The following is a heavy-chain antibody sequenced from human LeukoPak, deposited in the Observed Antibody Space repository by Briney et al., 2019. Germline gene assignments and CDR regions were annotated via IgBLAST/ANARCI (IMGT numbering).Heavy chain of an antibody. V-gene: IGHV3-48*03. CDR2: ITNSGSNI. D-gene: IGHD4-17*01. Sequence: GGSLRLSCAASGFTFSSYEMNWVRQAPGKGLEWVSYITNSGSNIYQADSVKGRFTISRDNAKNSLYLQVNSLRAEDTAVYYCARDNPRYGDYGTIDYWGQGTLVTVSS. CDR3: ARDNPRYGDYGTIDY. J-gene: IGHJ4*02. CDR1: GFTFSSYE.